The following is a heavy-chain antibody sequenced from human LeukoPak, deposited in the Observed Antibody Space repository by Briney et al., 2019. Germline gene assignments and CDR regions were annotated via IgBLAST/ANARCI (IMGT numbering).Heavy chain of an antibody. J-gene: IGHJ5*02. CDR1: GFTFSSYG. V-gene: IGHV3-30*03. CDR2: ISFDGTIK. CDR3: AREFGESGDWVDLGSRCDP. D-gene: IGHD3-3*01. Sequence: PGGSLRLSCAASGFTFSSYGIHWVRQAPGKGLEWVAVISFDGTIKYYTDSVKGRFTSSRDNSKNTLYLQMNSLRVEDTAVYYCAREFGESGDWVDLGSRCDPWGQGTLVTVSS.